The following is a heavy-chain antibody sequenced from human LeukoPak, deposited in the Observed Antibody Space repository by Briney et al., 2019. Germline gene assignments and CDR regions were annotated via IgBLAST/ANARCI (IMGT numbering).Heavy chain of an antibody. Sequence: PGGSLRLSCAASGFTFSSYAMHWVRQAPGEGLEYVSAISSNGGSTYYANSVKGRFTISRDNSKNTLYLQMGSLRAEDMAVYYCARGHDFWSGLPPSAFDIWGQGTMVTVSS. V-gene: IGHV3-64*01. CDR1: GFTFSSYA. CDR3: ARGHDFWSGLPPSAFDI. D-gene: IGHD3-3*01. J-gene: IGHJ3*02. CDR2: ISSNGGST.